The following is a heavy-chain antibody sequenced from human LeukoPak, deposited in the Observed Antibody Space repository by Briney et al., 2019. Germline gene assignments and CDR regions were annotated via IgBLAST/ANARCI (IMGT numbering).Heavy chain of an antibody. V-gene: IGHV3-30*04. CDR3: ARDPLDSRAYLLFYFDY. J-gene: IGHJ4*02. Sequence: GGSLRLSCAASGFTFSSYAIHWVRQAPGKGLEWVAAISNDGSNKYYADSVKGRFTISRDNSKNTLHLEMNSLRAEDTAVYYCARDPLDSRAYLLFYFDYRGQGSLVTVSS. CDR2: ISNDGSNK. D-gene: IGHD3-22*01. CDR1: GFTFSSYA.